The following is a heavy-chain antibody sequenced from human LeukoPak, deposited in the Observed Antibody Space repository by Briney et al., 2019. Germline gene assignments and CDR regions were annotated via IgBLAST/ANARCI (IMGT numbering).Heavy chain of an antibody. J-gene: IGHJ4*02. CDR2: INSDGSST. Sequence: PGRSLRLSCAASGFTFDDYAMHWVRQAPGKGLVWVSRINSDGSSTSYADSVKGRFTISRDNAKNTLSLQMNRLRADDTAVYYCARGYSGTYRIDYWGQGTLVTVSS. D-gene: IGHD1-26*01. CDR3: ARGYSGTYRIDY. CDR1: GFTFDDYA. V-gene: IGHV3-74*01.